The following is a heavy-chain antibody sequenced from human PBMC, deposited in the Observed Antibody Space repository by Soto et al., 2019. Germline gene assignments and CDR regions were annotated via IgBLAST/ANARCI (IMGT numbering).Heavy chain of an antibody. D-gene: IGHD3-9*01. J-gene: IGHJ4*02. CDR2: TYYRSKWYH. CDR3: ARSLPDLDILTGIFDC. V-gene: IGHV6-1*01. CDR1: GDSVSSNSAV. Sequence: SQTLSLTCAISGDSVSSNSAVWSWVRQSPSRGLEWLGRTYYRSKWYHDYALSVKSRIIINPDTSKNQFSLQLNSVTPEDTAVYFCARSLPDLDILTGIFDCWGQGTLVTVSS.